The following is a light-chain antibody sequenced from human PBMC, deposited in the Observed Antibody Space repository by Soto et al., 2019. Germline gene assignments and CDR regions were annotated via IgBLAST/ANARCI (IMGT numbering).Light chain of an antibody. CDR1: QSVSSSY. CDR3: QQYGSSPPIT. J-gene: IGKJ3*01. V-gene: IGKV3-20*01. Sequence: EIGLTQSPGTLSLSPGERATLSCRASQSVSSSYLAWYQQKPGQAPRLLIYGASSRATGIPDRFSGSGSGTDFALTISRLEPEDFAVYYCQQYGSSPPITFGPGNQVDIK. CDR2: GAS.